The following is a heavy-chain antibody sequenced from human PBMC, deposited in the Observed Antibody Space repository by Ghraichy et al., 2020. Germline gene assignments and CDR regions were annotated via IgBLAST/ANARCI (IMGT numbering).Heavy chain of an antibody. CDR2: IYYSGST. D-gene: IGHD3-10*01. J-gene: IGHJ2*01. CDR3: AREWIGAWYFDL. Sequence: SETLSLTCTVSGGSISSGGYYWSWIRQHPGKGLEWIGYIYYSGSTYYNPSLKSRVTISVDTSKNQFSLKLSSVTAADTAVYYCAREWIGAWYFDLWGRGTLVTVSS. CDR1: GGSISSGGYY. V-gene: IGHV4-31*03.